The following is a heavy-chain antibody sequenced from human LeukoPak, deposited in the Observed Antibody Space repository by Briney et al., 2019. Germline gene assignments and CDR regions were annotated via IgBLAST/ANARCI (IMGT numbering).Heavy chain of an antibody. CDR2: INAGNGNT. J-gene: IGHJ5*02. V-gene: IGHV1-3*03. CDR1: GYTFTGYH. D-gene: IGHD3-22*01. CDR3: ARGRRSRSYYYDSSGTANWFDP. Sequence: GASVKVSCKASGYTFTGYHMHWVRQAPGQGLEWMGWINAGNGNTKYSQEFQGRVTITRDTSASTAYMELSSLRSEDMAVYYCARGRRSRSYYYDSSGTANWFDPWGQGTLVTVSS.